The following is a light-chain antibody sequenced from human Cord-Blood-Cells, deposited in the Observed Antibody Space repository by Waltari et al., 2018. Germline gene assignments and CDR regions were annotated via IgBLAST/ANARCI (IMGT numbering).Light chain of an antibody. Sequence: DIQMTQSPSTLSAYVGDRVTITCRASQSISSWLAWYQQKPGKAPKLLIYDASRLESGVPARFSGSGSGTEFTLTISSLQPDDFATYYCQQYNSYWTFGQGTKVEIK. CDR1: QSISSW. V-gene: IGKV1-5*01. CDR3: QQYNSYWT. CDR2: DAS. J-gene: IGKJ1*01.